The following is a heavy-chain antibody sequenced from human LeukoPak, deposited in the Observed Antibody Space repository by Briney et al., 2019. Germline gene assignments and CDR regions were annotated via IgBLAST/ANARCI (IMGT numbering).Heavy chain of an antibody. CDR3: ARSNCDFWSGYYYYMDV. V-gene: IGHV4-30-4*08. CDR1: GGSISSGDYY. D-gene: IGHD3-3*01. Sequence: SQTLSLTCTVSGGSISSGDYYWSWIRQPPGKGLEWIGYIYYGGSTYYNPSLKSRVTISVDTSKNQFSLKLSSVTAADTAVYYCARSNCDFWSGYYYYMDVWGKGTTVTVSS. CDR2: IYYGGST. J-gene: IGHJ6*03.